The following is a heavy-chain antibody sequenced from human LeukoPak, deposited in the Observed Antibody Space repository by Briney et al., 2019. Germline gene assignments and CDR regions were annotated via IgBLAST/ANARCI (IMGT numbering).Heavy chain of an antibody. CDR1: GGSFSGYY. CDR3: ARVSSSSRFVYYYYYMDV. J-gene: IGHJ6*03. Sequence: SETLSLTCAVYGGSFSGYYWSWIRQPPGKGLEWIGEINHSGSTNYNPSLKSRVTISVDTSKNQFSLKLSSVTAADTAVYYCARVSSSSRFVYYYYYMDVWGKGTTVTVSS. D-gene: IGHD6-6*01. V-gene: IGHV4-34*01. CDR2: INHSGST.